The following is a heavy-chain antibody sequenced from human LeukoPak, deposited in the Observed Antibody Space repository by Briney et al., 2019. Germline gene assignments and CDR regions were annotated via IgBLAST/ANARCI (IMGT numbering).Heavy chain of an antibody. J-gene: IGHJ4*02. CDR3: ARDSTDYYDSSGYYGALDS. V-gene: IGHV3-21*01. CDR2: ISSRSDYI. D-gene: IGHD3-22*01. Sequence: GGSLRLSCAASGFTFSSSTMNWVRQAPGKGLEWVSIISSRSDYIYYADSVKGRFTISRDNAQNSLYLQMHSLRAEDAAVYYCARDSTDYYDSSGYYGALDSWGQGTLVTVSS. CDR1: GFTFSSST.